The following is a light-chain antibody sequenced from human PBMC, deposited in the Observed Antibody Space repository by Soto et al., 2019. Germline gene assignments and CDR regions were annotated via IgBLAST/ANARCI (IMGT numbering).Light chain of an antibody. Sequence: EIVLTQSPATLSLSPGERATLSCRARQSVSSYLAWYQQKPGQAPRLLIYDASNRATGIPARFSGSGSVTDFTLTISSLEPEDFAVYYCQQLSNWASITFGQGTRLEIK. CDR2: DAS. J-gene: IGKJ5*01. V-gene: IGKV3-11*01. CDR1: QSVSSY. CDR3: QQLSNWASIT.